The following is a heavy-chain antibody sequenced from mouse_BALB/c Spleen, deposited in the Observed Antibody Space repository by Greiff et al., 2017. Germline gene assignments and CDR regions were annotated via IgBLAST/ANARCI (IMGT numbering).Heavy chain of an antibody. V-gene: IGHV4-1*02. CDR2: INPDSSTI. D-gene: IGHD1-1*01. J-gene: IGHJ2*01. CDR1: GFDFSRYW. CDR3: ARRGYGSTYFDY. Sequence: EVKLLESGGGLVQPGGSLKLSCAASGFDFSRYWMSWVRQAPGKGLEWIGEINPDSSTINYTPSLKDKFIISRDNAKNTLYLQMSKVRSEDTALYYCARRGYGSTYFDYWGQGTTLTVSS.